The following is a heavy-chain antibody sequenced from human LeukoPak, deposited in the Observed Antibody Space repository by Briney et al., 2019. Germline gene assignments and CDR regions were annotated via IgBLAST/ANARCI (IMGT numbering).Heavy chain of an antibody. D-gene: IGHD1-1*01. CDR2: INPNSGGT. Sequence: ASVKVPCKASGYTFTGYYMHWVRQAPGQGLEWMGWINPNSGGTNYAQKFQGRVTMTRDTSISTAYMELSRLRSDDTAVYYCARDFGRWNDDYFDYWGQGTLVTVSS. CDR1: GYTFTGYY. CDR3: ARDFGRWNDDYFDY. V-gene: IGHV1-2*02. J-gene: IGHJ4*02.